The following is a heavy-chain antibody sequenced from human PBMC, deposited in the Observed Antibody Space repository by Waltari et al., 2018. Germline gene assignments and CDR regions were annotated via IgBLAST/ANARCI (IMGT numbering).Heavy chain of an antibody. D-gene: IGHD4-17*01. CDR1: GGSISDSYY. V-gene: IGHV4-39*07. Sequence: QVQLQESGPGLVKPSETLSLTCAVSGGSISDSYYWNWIRQPPGKGLEWIGNIYGNSASTYYNPSLKSRVTISKDTSKNQFFLKLSSVTAADTAVYYCARDLTTVATNYWGQGVLVTVSS. CDR2: IYGNSAST. CDR3: ARDLTTVATNY. J-gene: IGHJ4*02.